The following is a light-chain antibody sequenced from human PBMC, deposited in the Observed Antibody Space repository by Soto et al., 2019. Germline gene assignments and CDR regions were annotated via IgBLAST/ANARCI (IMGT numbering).Light chain of an antibody. Sequence: EIVLTQSPGTLSLSPGERATLSCRASQSVSSNSLAWYQQKPGQAPRLLIYGASTRATGIPDRFSGSGSGTDFTLTISRLEPEDFAVYYCQQYGSSPVTFGPGTKVDIK. V-gene: IGKV3-20*01. J-gene: IGKJ3*01. CDR1: QSVSSNS. CDR3: QQYGSSPVT. CDR2: GAS.